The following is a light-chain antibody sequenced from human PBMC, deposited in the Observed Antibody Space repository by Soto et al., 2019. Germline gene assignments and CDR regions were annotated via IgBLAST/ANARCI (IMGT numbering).Light chain of an antibody. J-gene: IGKJ1*01. V-gene: IGKV3-15*01. Sequence: EKEITQSPATLSVSLGERGTLSCRASQSVRSNLAWYQQQPGQPPRLLIYDASTRATGIPSRFSGSGSGTEFTLTISSLKSEDFAVYYCQQYDNWPRTFGQGTKVDI. CDR3: QQYDNWPRT. CDR2: DAS. CDR1: QSVRSN.